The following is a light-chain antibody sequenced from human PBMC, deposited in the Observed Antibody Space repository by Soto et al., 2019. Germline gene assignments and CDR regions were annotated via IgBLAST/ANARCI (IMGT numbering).Light chain of an antibody. Sequence: EIVMTQSPATLSVSPGERATLSCRASQSVSSNLAWYQQKPGQAPRLLIYGASTGATGFPARFSGSGSETEFTLTISSLQSEDFAVYYCQQYNKWPITFGQGTRLEIK. CDR2: GAS. J-gene: IGKJ5*01. CDR3: QQYNKWPIT. V-gene: IGKV3-15*01. CDR1: QSVSSN.